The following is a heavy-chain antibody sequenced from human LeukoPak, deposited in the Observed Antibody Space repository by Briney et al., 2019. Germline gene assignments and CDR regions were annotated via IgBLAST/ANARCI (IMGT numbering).Heavy chain of an antibody. Sequence: RASVKVSCKASGGTFSSYAISWVRQAPGQGLEWMGGIIPIFGTANYAQKFQGRVTITADESTSTAYMELSSLRSEDTAVYYCARDQVVVPAAITHKPYYYGMDVWGQGTTVTVSS. CDR3: ARDQVVVPAAITHKPYYYGMDV. V-gene: IGHV1-69*13. J-gene: IGHJ6*02. CDR1: GGTFSSYA. CDR2: IIPIFGTA. D-gene: IGHD2-2*02.